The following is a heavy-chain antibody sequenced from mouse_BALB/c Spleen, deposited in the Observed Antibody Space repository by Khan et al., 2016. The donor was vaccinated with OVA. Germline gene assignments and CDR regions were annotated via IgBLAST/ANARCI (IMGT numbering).Heavy chain of an antibody. CDR2: IDPANGNT. D-gene: IGHD4-1*01. Sequence: EVQLQESGAELVKPRASVKLSCTASGFNIKDTYMHWVKQRPEQGLEWIGRIDPANGNTKYDPKFQGKATITADTSSNAAYLQLSSLTSEDTAVYYCSRGNWDVFAYWGQGTLVTVSA. CDR3: SRGNWDVFAY. V-gene: IGHV14-3*02. CDR1: GFNIKDTY. J-gene: IGHJ3*01.